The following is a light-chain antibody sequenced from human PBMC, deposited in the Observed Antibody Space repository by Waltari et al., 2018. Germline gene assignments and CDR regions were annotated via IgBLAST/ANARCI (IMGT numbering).Light chain of an antibody. CDR1: SLRKYY. CDR3: NSRDISAKHHVL. Sequence: SSELTQEPAVSVALGQTVTLTCQVTSLRKYYAGRYQPKPGQAPLLVIYGRYTRPSGMPDRFSASSSGDTASLTITGTQAEDEADYYCNSRDISAKHHVLFGGGTKLTVL. J-gene: IGLJ2*01. V-gene: IGLV3-19*01. CDR2: GRY.